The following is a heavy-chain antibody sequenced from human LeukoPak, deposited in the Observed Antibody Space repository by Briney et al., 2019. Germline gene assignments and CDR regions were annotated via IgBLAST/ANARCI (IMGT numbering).Heavy chain of an antibody. CDR3: GRDFRMTMVDY. J-gene: IGHJ4*02. D-gene: IGHD4/OR15-4a*01. CDR1: GGSIRSYY. V-gene: IGHV4-4*07. Sequence: SETLSLTCTVSGGSIRSYYWSWIRQPAGKGLEWIGRIYGSGTITYNPSLKSRVSMSVDTSRNQFSLNLRYVTAADTAVYYCGRDFRMTMVDYWGQGILVTVSS. CDR2: IYGSGTI.